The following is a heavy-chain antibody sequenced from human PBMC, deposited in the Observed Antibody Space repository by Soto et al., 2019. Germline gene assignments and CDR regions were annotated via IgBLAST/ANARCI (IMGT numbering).Heavy chain of an antibody. Sequence: KPSETLSLTCTVSGGSISSGGYYWSWIRQHPGKGLEWIGYIYYSGSTYYNPSLKSRVTISVDTSKNQFSLKLSSVTAADTAVYYCARAESSSWPAGGYYGMDVWGQGTTVTVSS. D-gene: IGHD6-13*01. CDR3: ARAESSSWPAGGYYGMDV. CDR1: GGSISSGGYY. V-gene: IGHV4-31*03. CDR2: IYYSGST. J-gene: IGHJ6*02.